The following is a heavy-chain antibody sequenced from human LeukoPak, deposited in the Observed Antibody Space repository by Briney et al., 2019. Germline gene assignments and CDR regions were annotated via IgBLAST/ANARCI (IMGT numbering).Heavy chain of an antibody. CDR3: ASLPGIAVAGTRSSVDY. V-gene: IGHV3-7*01. Sequence: GGSLRLSCAASGFTFSSYWMSWVRQAPGKGLEWVANIKQDGSEKYYVDSVKGRFTISRDNAKNSLYLQMNSLRAEDTAVYYCASLPGIAVAGTRSSVDYWGQGTLVTVSS. CDR1: GFTFSSYW. CDR2: IKQDGSEK. D-gene: IGHD6-19*01. J-gene: IGHJ4*02.